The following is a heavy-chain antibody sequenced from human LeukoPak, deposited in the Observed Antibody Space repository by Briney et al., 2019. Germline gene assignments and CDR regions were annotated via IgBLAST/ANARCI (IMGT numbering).Heavy chain of an antibody. Sequence: PGGSLRLSCAVSGITLSNYGMSWVRQAPGKGLEWVAGISDSGGRTNYADSVRGRFTISRDSPKNILYLQMNSLRTEDTAVYFCAKRGVVIRVILVGFHKEAYYFDSWGQGALVTVSS. CDR2: ISDSGGRT. D-gene: IGHD3-22*01. J-gene: IGHJ4*02. CDR3: AKRGVVIRVILVGFHKEAYYFDS. CDR1: GITLSNYG. V-gene: IGHV3-23*01.